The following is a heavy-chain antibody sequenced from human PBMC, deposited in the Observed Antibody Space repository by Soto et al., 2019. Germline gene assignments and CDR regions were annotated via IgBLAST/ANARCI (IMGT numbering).Heavy chain of an antibody. CDR3: ARGATYYDFWSGHYTSYTYYGMDV. J-gene: IGHJ6*02. CDR1: EFTVSSNY. D-gene: IGHD3-3*01. V-gene: IGHV3-53*01. Sequence: EVQLVESGGGLIQPGGSLRVSCAASEFTVSSNYMTWVRQAPGKGLELVSVIDTASRANYAESVKGRFTNSRDKSKNTLYLQMNCLRVEATAVYYCARGATYYDFWSGHYTSYTYYGMDVWGQGTTVTVS. CDR2: IDTASRA.